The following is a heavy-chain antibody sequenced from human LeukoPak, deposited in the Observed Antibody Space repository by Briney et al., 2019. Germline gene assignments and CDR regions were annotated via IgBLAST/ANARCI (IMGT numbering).Heavy chain of an antibody. CDR2: ISSSSSYI. CDR1: GFTFSSYS. Sequence: GSLRLSWAASGFTFSSYSMKWVRQAPGKGLELVSSISSSSSYIYYADSVKGRFTISRDNAKNSLYLQMNSLRAEDTAVYYCAREYSSGWSRKFDSWGQGTLVTVSS. D-gene: IGHD6-19*01. V-gene: IGHV3-21*01. CDR3: AREYSSGWSRKFDS. J-gene: IGHJ4*02.